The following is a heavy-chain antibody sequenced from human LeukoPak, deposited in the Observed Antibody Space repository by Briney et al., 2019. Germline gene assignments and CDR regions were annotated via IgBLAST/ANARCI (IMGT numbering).Heavy chain of an antibody. D-gene: IGHD6-13*01. Sequence: GESLKISCKGSGYSFTSYWISWVRQMPGKGLEWMGRFDPSDSYTNYSPSFQGHVTISADKSISTAYLQWSSLEASDTAIYYCARLGYSSSWHYDYWGQGTLVTVSS. CDR2: FDPSDSYT. J-gene: IGHJ4*02. CDR1: GYSFTSYW. V-gene: IGHV5-10-1*01. CDR3: ARLGYSSSWHYDY.